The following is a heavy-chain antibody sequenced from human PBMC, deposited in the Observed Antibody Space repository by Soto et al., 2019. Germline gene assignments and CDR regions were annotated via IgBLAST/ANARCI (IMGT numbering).Heavy chain of an antibody. J-gene: IGHJ4*02. CDR3: AKGPSSSWYERLDY. V-gene: IGHV3-23*01. Sequence: EVQLLESGGGLVQPGGSLRLSCAASRFTFSSYAMSWVRQAPGKGLEWVSAISGSGGSTYYADSVKGRFTISRDNSKNALHLQMNSLRAEDTAVYYCAKGPSSSWYERLDYWGQGTLVTVSS. D-gene: IGHD6-13*01. CDR1: RFTFSSYA. CDR2: ISGSGGST.